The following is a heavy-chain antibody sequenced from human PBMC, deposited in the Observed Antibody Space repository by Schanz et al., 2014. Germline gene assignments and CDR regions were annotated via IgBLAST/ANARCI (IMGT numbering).Heavy chain of an antibody. CDR1: GFTFSSYA. D-gene: IGHD1-26*01. V-gene: IGHV3-23*04. CDR3: AKTLCPGGTQTFGN. J-gene: IGHJ4*02. CDR2: IGTSGGT. Sequence: EVQLVESGGGLVKPGGSLRLSCAASGFTFSSYAMSWVRQAPGKGLEWVSTIGTSGGTNYADSVKGRFTISRDNSKSTLYVERNSLTVEDTAVYYCAKTLCPGGTQTFGNWGRGTLVTVSS.